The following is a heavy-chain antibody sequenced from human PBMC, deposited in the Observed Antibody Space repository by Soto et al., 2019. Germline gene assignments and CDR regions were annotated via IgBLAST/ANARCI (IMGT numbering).Heavy chain of an antibody. J-gene: IGHJ4*02. V-gene: IGHV4-4*02. Sequence: SETLPLTCAVSSGSISSSNWWSWVRQPPGKGLEWIGEIYHSGSTNYNPSLKSRVTISVDKSKNQFSLKLSSVTAADTAVYYCARVGAVAGTGFFDYWGQGTLVTVSS. CDR3: ARVGAVAGTGFFDY. CDR1: SGSISSSNW. CDR2: IYHSGST. D-gene: IGHD6-19*01.